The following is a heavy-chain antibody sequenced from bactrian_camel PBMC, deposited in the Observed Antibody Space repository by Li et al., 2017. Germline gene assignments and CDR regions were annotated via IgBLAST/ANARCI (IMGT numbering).Heavy chain of an antibody. CDR2: IYTTAGAT. V-gene: IGHV3S54*01. Sequence: QVQLVESGGGSVQAGGSLLLSCEVSAYIDNMKCMGWFRQAPGKEREGVASIYTTAGATYYADSVKGRFAISRDNAKNTLYLQLNNLKTEDTAMYYCAKRNSRAYRQYEEDRTYGQGTQVTVS. J-gene: IGHJ4*01. CDR1: AYIDNMKC. D-gene: IGHD2*01.